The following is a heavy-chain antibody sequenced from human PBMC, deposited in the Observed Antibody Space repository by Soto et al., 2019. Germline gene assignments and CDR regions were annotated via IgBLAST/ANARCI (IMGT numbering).Heavy chain of an antibody. CDR3: ARGYSSSWSYYYYGMDV. Sequence: QVQLVQSGAEVKKPGSSVKVSCKASGGTFSSYAISWVRQAPGQGLEWMGGIIPIFGTANYAQKFQGRVTITAXXSXSXXQMELSSLRSEDTAVYYCARGYSSSWSYYYYGMDVWGQGTTVTVSS. J-gene: IGHJ6*02. V-gene: IGHV1-69*12. CDR2: IIPIFGTA. D-gene: IGHD6-13*01. CDR1: GGTFSSYA.